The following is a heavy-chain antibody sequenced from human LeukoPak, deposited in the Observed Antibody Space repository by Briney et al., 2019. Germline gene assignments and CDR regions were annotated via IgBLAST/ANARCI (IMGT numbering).Heavy chain of an antibody. D-gene: IGHD3-10*01. V-gene: IGHV3-48*02. CDR3: ARLEYYYDSGNYCKLFDY. Sequence: GGSLRLSCAASGFTFSSYNMNWVRQAPGKGLEWVSDISSSGSTIYFADSVKGRFTISRDNAKNSLYLQMNSLRDEDTAVYYCARLEYYYDSGNYCKLFDYWGQGTLVTVCS. CDR1: GFTFSSYN. CDR2: ISSSGSTI. J-gene: IGHJ4*02.